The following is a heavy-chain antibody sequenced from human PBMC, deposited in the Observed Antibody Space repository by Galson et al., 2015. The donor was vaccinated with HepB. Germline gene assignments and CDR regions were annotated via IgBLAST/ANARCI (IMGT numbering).Heavy chain of an antibody. J-gene: IGHJ6*03. CDR3: AKATFWESSSSYYYYMDV. V-gene: IGHV3-30*18. CDR2: ISYDGSNK. D-gene: IGHD6-6*01. CDR1: GFTFSSYG. Sequence: SLRLSCAASGFTFSSYGMHWVRQAPGKGLEWVAVISYDGSNKYYADSVKGRFTISRDNSKNTLYLQMNSLRAEDTAVYYCAKATFWESSSSYYYYMDVWGKGTTVTVSS.